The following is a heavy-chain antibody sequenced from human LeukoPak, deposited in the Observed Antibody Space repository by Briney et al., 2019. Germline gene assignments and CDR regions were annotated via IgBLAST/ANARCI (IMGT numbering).Heavy chain of an antibody. CDR2: INPDGSIA. J-gene: IGHJ4*02. D-gene: IGHD2-15*01. CDR3: AKVSGDLVV. Sequence: GGSLRLSCVASGFTFSSYWMHWVRQDPEKGLVWVSRINPDGSIANYADFVKGRFTISRDNAKNTLYLQMNSLRTKDTAVYYCAKVSGDLVVWGQGTLVTVSS. V-gene: IGHV3-74*01. CDR1: GFTFSSYW.